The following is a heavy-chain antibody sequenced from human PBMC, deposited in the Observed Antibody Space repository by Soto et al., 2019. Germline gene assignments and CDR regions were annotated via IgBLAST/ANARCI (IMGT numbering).Heavy chain of an antibody. V-gene: IGHV1-8*01. J-gene: IGHJ6*02. CDR2: MNPNSGNT. CDR1: GYTFTSHD. Sequence: QVQLVQSGAEVKKPGASVKVSCKASGYTFTSHDINWVRQATGQGLEWMGWMNPNSGNTGYAQKFQGRVTMTRNTSISTAYMQLSSLRSEDTAVYYCARWPDGYYYYGMDVWGQGTTVNVSS. CDR3: ARWPDGYYYYGMDV.